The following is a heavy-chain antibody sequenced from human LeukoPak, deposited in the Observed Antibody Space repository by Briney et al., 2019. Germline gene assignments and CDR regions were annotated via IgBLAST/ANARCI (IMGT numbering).Heavy chain of an antibody. J-gene: IGHJ4*02. CDR2: IEPDGGEK. V-gene: IGHV3-7*01. CDR3: VRDGRREKTPSY. D-gene: IGHD1-26*01. CDR1: GFTFSSYW. Sequence: GGSLRLSCAASGFTFSSYWMSWVRQAPGKGLEWVANIEPDGGEKNYVDSVKGRFTISRDNAKNSLYLQFNSLRAEDTAVYYCVRDGRREKTPSYWGQGTLVTVSS.